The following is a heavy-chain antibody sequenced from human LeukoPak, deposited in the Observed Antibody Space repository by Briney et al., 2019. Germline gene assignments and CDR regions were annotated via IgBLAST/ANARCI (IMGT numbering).Heavy chain of an antibody. J-gene: IGHJ6*04. Sequence: TTGGSLRLSCAASGFTFSSYSMNWVRQAPGKGLEWVSSISSSSSYIYYVDSVKGRFTISRDNAKNSLYLQMNSLRAEDTAVYYCAELGITMIGGVWGKGTTVTISS. CDR3: AELGITMIGGV. V-gene: IGHV3-21*01. CDR1: GFTFSSYS. D-gene: IGHD3-10*02. CDR2: ISSSSSYI.